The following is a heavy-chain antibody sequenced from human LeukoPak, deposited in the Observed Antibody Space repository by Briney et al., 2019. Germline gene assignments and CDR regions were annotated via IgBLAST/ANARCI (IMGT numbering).Heavy chain of an antibody. J-gene: IGHJ4*02. V-gene: IGHV4-59*01. CDR2: IYYSGTT. CDR1: GGSISSYY. Sequence: SETLPLTCGVSGGSISSYYWSWIRQPPGKGLEWIGHIYYSGTTNYNPSLKSRVTISIDTSKNQFSLRLSSVTAADTAVYYCARGAAGYSYGWGQGTLVTVSS. CDR3: ARGAAGYSYG. D-gene: IGHD5-18*01.